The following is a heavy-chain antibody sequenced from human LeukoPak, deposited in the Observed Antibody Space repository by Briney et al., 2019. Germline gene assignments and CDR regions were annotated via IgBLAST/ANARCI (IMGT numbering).Heavy chain of an antibody. CDR3: AREATSGPYYGSGSYVY. J-gene: IGHJ4*02. D-gene: IGHD3-10*01. V-gene: IGHV1-18*01. CDR1: GYSFTSYG. CDR2: MSAYNGNT. Sequence: ASVKVSCKASGYSFTSYGISWVRQAPGQALEWMGWMSAYNGNTNYTQKLQGRVTMTTDTSTSTAYMELRSLRSDDTAMYYCAREATSGPYYGSGSYVYWGQGTLVTVSS.